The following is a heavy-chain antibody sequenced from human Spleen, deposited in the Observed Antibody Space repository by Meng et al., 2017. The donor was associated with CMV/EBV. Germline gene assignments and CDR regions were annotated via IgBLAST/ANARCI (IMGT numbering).Heavy chain of an antibody. CDR2: INYSGRT. V-gene: IGHV4-39*07. CDR3: ARDRTSHIRFDP. D-gene: IGHD2-2*01. J-gene: IGHJ5*02. CDR1: GGSISSSTYY. Sequence: TVSGGSISSSTYYWGWIRQPPGKGLEWIGSINYSGRTFYNPSLKSRVTISVDTSKNQFSMKLTSVTAADTAVYYCARDRTSHIRFDPWGQGTLVTVSS.